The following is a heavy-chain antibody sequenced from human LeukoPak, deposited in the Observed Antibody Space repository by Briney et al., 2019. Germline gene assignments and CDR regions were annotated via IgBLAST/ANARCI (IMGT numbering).Heavy chain of an antibody. CDR3: ARGGSIVGATPHDAFDI. D-gene: IGHD1-26*01. J-gene: IGHJ3*02. CDR2: IYYSGST. Sequence: PSETLSLTCTVSGVSISSSSYYWSWIRQPPGKGLEWIGYIYYSGSTNYNPSLKSRVAISVDTSKNQVSLRLSSVTAADTAVYYCARGGSIVGATPHDAFDIWGQGTVVTVS. CDR1: GVSISSSSYY. V-gene: IGHV4-61*01.